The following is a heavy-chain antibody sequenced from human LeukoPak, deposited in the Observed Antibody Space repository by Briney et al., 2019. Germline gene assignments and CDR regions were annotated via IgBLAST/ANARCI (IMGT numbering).Heavy chain of an antibody. CDR2: INPNSGGT. CDR1: GYTFTSYA. Sequence: ASVKVSCKASGYTFTSYAMNWVRQAPGQGLEWMGWINPNSGGTNYAQKFQGRVTMTRDTSISTAYMELSRLRSDDTAVYYCARVNFDYWGQGTLVTVSS. V-gene: IGHV1-2*02. CDR3: ARVNFDY. J-gene: IGHJ4*02.